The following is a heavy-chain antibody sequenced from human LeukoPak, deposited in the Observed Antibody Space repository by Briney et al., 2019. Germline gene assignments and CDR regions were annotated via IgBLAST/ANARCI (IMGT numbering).Heavy chain of an antibody. J-gene: IGHJ4*02. CDR1: GGSISSYY. Sequence: KPSETLSLTCTVSGGSISSYYWSWIRQPPGKGLEWIGYIYYSGSTNYNPSLKSRVTISVDTSKNQFSLKLSSVTAADTAVYYCARGRYYGSGSWGQGTLVTVSS. CDR2: IYYSGST. V-gene: IGHV4-59*01. CDR3: ARGRYYGSGS. D-gene: IGHD3-10*01.